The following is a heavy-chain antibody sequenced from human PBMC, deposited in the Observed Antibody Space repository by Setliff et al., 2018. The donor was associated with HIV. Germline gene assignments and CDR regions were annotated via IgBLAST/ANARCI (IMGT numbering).Heavy chain of an antibody. Sequence: ASVKVSCKASGYTLTGHYMHWVRQAPGQGLEWMGWINPNNGASNYAQRFQGRVTMTRDTSISTAYMELSRLRSDDTAVYYCAKDHGPPGSNFWIDPLYMDVWGKGTTVTVSS. CDR2: INPNNGAS. J-gene: IGHJ6*03. D-gene: IGHD3-3*01. V-gene: IGHV1-2*02. CDR3: AKDHGPPGSNFWIDPLYMDV. CDR1: GYTLTGHY.